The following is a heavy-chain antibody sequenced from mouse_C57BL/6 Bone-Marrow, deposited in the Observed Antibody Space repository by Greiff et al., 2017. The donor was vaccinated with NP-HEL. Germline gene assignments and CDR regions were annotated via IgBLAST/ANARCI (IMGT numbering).Heavy chain of an antibody. V-gene: IGHV1-42*01. D-gene: IGHD2-1*01. CDR3: ARIGDLLWSLFAY. J-gene: IGHJ3*01. CDR1: GYSFTGYY. CDR2: INPSTGGT. Sequence: VQLQQSGPELVKPGASVKISCTASGYSFTGYYMNWVKQSPEKSLEWIGEINPSTGGTTYNQKFKAKATMTVDKSTSTAYMQMKSLTSEDSAVYYCARIGDLLWSLFAYWGQGTLVTVSA.